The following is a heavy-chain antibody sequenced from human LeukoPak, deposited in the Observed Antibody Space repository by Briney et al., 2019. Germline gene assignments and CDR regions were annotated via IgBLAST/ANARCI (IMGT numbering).Heavy chain of an antibody. V-gene: IGHV4-4*07. CDR1: GGSISSYY. Sequence: SETLSLTCTVSGGSISSYYWSWIRQPAGKGLEWIGRIYTSGSTNYNPSLKSRVTMSVDTSKNKFSLKLSSVTAADTAVYYCARDRRSITMVRGVAPAFDIWGQGTMVTVSS. CDR3: ARDRRSITMVRGVAPAFDI. CDR2: IYTSGST. J-gene: IGHJ3*02. D-gene: IGHD3-10*01.